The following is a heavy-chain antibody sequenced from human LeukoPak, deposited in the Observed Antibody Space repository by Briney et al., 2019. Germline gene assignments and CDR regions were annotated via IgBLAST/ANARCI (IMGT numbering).Heavy chain of an antibody. J-gene: IGHJ4*02. V-gene: IGHV1-8*03. D-gene: IGHD3-22*01. CDR2: MNPSSGNT. Sequence: ASVKVSCKASGYSFTSYDINWVRQVSGQGLGWMGWMNPSSGNTGYAQKFQGRVTISRDTSISTAYMELSSLRSDDTAVYYCARELPGFSSGIEYWGQGTLVTVSS. CDR3: ARELPGFSSGIEY. CDR1: GYSFTSYD.